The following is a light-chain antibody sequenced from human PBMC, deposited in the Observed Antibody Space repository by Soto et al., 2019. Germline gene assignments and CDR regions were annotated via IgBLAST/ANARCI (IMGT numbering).Light chain of an antibody. V-gene: IGLV2-8*01. J-gene: IGLJ1*01. CDR2: EVV. CDR3: SSYAGSNSFV. CDR1: SSDVGGYEY. Sequence: QSALTQPPSASGSPGQSVTISCTGTSSDVGGYEYVSWYQQHPGKAPKLIIYEVVKRPSGVPDRFSGSKSGNTASLTVSGLQAEDEADYYCSSYAGSNSFVFGTGTKLTVL.